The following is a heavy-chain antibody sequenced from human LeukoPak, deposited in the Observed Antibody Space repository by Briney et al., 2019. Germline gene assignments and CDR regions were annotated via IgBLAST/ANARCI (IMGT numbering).Heavy chain of an antibody. V-gene: IGHV4-59*01. D-gene: IGHD3-3*01. Sequence: SETLSLTCTVSGGSISSYYWRWLRQPPGEGLGGCGYIYYSGSTNYNPSLKSRVTISVDTSKNQFSLKLSSVTAADTAVYYCAREGGYDFWSGYYTKNYYYYYMDVWGKGTTVTVSS. CDR2: IYYSGST. CDR3: AREGGYDFWSGYYTKNYYYYYMDV. CDR1: GGSISSYY. J-gene: IGHJ6*03.